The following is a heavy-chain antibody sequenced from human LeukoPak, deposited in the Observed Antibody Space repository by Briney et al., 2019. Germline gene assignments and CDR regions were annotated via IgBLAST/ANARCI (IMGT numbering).Heavy chain of an antibody. CDR1: GGSLDSGAYY. D-gene: IGHD7-27*01. CDR3: AGTGLFFDY. V-gene: IGHV4-31*03. Sequence: SGTPSLTCTVSGGSLDSGAYYWSWIRQYPGKGLEWIGYIFYSGSTYYNPSLKSRVNISVDTSKNQFSLRLSSVTAADTAVYYCAGTGLFFDYWSQGTLVTVSS. CDR2: IFYSGST. J-gene: IGHJ4*02.